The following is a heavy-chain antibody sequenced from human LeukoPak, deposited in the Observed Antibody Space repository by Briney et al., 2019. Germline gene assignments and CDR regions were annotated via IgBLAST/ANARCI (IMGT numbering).Heavy chain of an antibody. CDR2: IWKDGSKK. CDR3: AREEGSSGYYNY. D-gene: IGHD3-22*01. Sequence: GGSLRLSCAASGFTFSIYGMHWVRQAPGKGLEWVAVIWKDGSKKYYADSVKGRFTISRDNSKNTLDLQMNSLRDEDTAVYYCAREEGSSGYYNYWGQGILVTVS. CDR1: GFTFSIYG. V-gene: IGHV3-33*01. J-gene: IGHJ4*02.